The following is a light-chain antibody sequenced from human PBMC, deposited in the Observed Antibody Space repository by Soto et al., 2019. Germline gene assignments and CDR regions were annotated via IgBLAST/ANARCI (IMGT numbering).Light chain of an antibody. CDR1: QSVSSY. CDR3: QHRSNWPLT. V-gene: IGKV3-11*01. Sequence: EIVLTQSQATLSLSPGERATLSCRASQSVSSYLAWYQQKPGQAPGLLIYDASNRATGIPARFSGSGSGTDFTLTISSLEPEDFAVYYCQHRSNWPLTFGGGTKVDI. CDR2: DAS. J-gene: IGKJ4*01.